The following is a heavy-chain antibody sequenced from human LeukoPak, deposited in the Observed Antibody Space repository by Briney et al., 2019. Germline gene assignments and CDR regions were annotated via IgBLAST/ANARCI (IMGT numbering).Heavy chain of an antibody. CDR1: GFTFSSYW. D-gene: IGHD3-3*01. CDR2: INSDGSST. V-gene: IGHV3-74*01. Sequence: PGGSLRLSCAASGFTFSSYWMHWVRHAPGKGLVWVSRINSDGSSTSYADSVKGRFTISRDNAKNTLYLQMNSLRAEDTAVYYCARDRGNRFLEWVFDYWGQGTLVTVSS. CDR3: ARDRGNRFLEWVFDY. J-gene: IGHJ4*02.